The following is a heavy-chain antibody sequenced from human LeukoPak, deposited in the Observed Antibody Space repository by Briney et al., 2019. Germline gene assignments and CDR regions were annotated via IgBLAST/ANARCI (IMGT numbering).Heavy chain of an antibody. Sequence: PGGSLRLSCAVSGFPFDDYGMSWVRQAPGKGLEWVSDITWSGGSTGYADSVKGRFTISRDSARDSLYLQMNSLRAEDTAFYYCARAFRYSTSSRTFDYWGQGTLVTVSS. D-gene: IGHD6-6*01. V-gene: IGHV3-20*04. CDR1: GFPFDDYG. CDR2: ITWSGGST. J-gene: IGHJ4*02. CDR3: ARAFRYSTSSRTFDY.